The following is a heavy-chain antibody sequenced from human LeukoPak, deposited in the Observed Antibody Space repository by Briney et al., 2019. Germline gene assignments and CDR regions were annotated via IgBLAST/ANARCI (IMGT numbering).Heavy chain of an antibody. CDR3: AKDGIAARANYYYYYMDA. J-gene: IGHJ6*03. D-gene: IGHD6-6*01. CDR1: GFTFDDYA. CDR2: ISWNSGSI. Sequence: GGSLRLSCAASGFTFDDYAMHWVRQAPGKGLEWVSGISWNSGSIGYADSVKGRFTISRDNAKNSLYLQMNSLRAEDTALYYCAKDGIAARANYYYYYMDAWGKGTTVTVSS. V-gene: IGHV3-9*01.